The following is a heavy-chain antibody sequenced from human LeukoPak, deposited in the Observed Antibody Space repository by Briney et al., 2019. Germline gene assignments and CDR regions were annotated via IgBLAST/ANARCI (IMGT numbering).Heavy chain of an antibody. J-gene: IGHJ4*02. Sequence: SETLSLTCAVYGVSFSGYYWCWICQPPGKGLEWIGEMNHSGSTNYNPSLKSRVTISVDTSMNQFSLKLSSVTAADTAVYYCARARGRGYSYGYYFDYWGQGTLVTVSS. V-gene: IGHV4-34*01. CDR3: ARARGRGYSYGYYFDY. CDR2: MNHSGST. CDR1: GVSFSGYY. D-gene: IGHD5-18*01.